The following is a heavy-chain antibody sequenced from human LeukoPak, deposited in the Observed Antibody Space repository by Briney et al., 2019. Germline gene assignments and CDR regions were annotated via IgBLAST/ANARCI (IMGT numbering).Heavy chain of an antibody. CDR2: VNSDGSTT. CDR3: ARGSGDGYNDFDS. D-gene: IGHD5-24*01. V-gene: IGHV3-74*01. J-gene: IGHJ4*02. Sequence: RQVPXXXXXWVXXVNSDGSTTDYADSVKGRFTISRDNSKNTLYLQMNSLRAEDTAVYYCARGSGDGYNDFDSWGQGTLVTVSS.